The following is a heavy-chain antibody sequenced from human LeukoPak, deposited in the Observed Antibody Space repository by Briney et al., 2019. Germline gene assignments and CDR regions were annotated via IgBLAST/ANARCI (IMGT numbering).Heavy chain of an antibody. Sequence: SETLSLTCTGSGGSISSHYLSWIRQPPGKGLAGVGCIYYSGSTNYTPSLKRRVTISVDTSKNQFSLKLSSVTAADTAVYYGARSAGGPDDYWGQGTLVTVSS. J-gene: IGHJ4*02. CDR1: GGSISSHY. V-gene: IGHV4-59*11. CDR3: ARSAGGPDDY. D-gene: IGHD3-10*01. CDR2: IYYSGST.